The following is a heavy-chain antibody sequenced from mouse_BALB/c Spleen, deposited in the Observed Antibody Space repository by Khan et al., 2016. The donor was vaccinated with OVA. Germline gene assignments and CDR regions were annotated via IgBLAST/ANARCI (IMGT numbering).Heavy chain of an antibody. J-gene: IGHJ2*01. D-gene: IGHD1-2*01. CDR3: ARTAMIKY. CDR2: ISHSGST. V-gene: IGHV3-2*02. CDR1: GYSITSGYV. Sequence: EVQLQESGPGLVKPSQSLSLTCTVTGYSITSGYVWNWIRQSPGNKLELMGYISHSGSTNYNPTLKSRISITRDTSKNQFFLQLKSVTTKDTATYYCARTAMIKYWGQGTTLTVSS.